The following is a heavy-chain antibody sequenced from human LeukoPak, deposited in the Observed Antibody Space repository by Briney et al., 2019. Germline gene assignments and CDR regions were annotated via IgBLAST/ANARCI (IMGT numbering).Heavy chain of an antibody. V-gene: IGHV1-69*05. CDR2: IIPIFGTA. CDR1: GGTFSSYA. Sequence: ASVKVSCKASGGTFSSYAISWVRQASGQGLEWMGRIIPIFGTANYAQKFQGRVTITTDESTSTAYMELSSLRSEDTAVYYCARQPGTTVTSDNWFDPWGQGTLVTVSS. D-gene: IGHD4-11*01. J-gene: IGHJ5*02. CDR3: ARQPGTTVTSDNWFDP.